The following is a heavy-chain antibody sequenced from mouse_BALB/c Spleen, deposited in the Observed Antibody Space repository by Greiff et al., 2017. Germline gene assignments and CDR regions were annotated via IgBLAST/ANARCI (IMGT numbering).Heavy chain of an antibody. J-gene: IGHJ4*01. Sequence: VQLQQSGAELVKPGASVKLSCTASGFNIKDTYMHWVKQRPEQGLEWIGRIDPANGNTKYDPKFQGKATITADTSSNTAYLQLSSLTSEDTAVYYCARYDGYDDAMDYWGQGTSVTVSS. D-gene: IGHD2-2*01. V-gene: IGHV14-3*02. CDR1: GFNIKDTY. CDR3: ARYDGYDDAMDY. CDR2: IDPANGNT.